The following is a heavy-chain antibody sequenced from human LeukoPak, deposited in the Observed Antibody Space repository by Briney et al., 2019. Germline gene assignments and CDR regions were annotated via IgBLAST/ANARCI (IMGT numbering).Heavy chain of an antibody. J-gene: IGHJ4*02. CDR3: ATLNSFGHDY. Sequence: GGSLRLSCAASGFTFSNFWMHWVRQPPGKGLVWVSRIDTDGRTTTYAGSVKGRFTISRDNARNTVYLQINSLRAEDTAVYYCATLNSFGHDYWGQGILVTVSS. V-gene: IGHV3-74*01. D-gene: IGHD5-18*01. CDR1: GFTFSNFW. CDR2: IDTDGRTT.